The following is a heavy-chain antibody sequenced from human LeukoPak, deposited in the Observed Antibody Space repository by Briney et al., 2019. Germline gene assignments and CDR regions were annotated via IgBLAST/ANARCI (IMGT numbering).Heavy chain of an antibody. J-gene: IGHJ6*02. CDR1: GFTFSDYY. CDR3: ARRNAYCSSGSCSRASYYYYGMDV. V-gene: IGHV3-11*01. CDR2: IGSSATDI. Sequence: GESLRLSCAASGFTFSDYYMSWIRQAPGKGLEWVSYIGSSATDIYYADSVKGRFTISWDNAKNSLYLQMDSLRADDTAVYYCARRNAYCSSGSCSRASYYYYGMDVWGQGTTVTVSS. D-gene: IGHD2-15*01.